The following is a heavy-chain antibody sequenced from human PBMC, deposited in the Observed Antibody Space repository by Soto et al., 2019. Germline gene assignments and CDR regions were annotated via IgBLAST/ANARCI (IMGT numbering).Heavy chain of an antibody. CDR3: AKERAVVVPVSTSYFHYYGLDV. Sequence: VQLVESGGGLVQPGGSLRLSCAVSGFTLDDYTMHWVRQAPGKGLEWVSGVGWNGGDIVYADSVKGRFTVSRDNTRNSLYLEVNSLTTEDTAICFCAKERAVVVPVSTSYFHYYGLDVWGQGTTVTVS. CDR1: GFTLDDYT. CDR2: VGWNGGDI. V-gene: IGHV3-9*01. D-gene: IGHD2-2*01. J-gene: IGHJ6*02.